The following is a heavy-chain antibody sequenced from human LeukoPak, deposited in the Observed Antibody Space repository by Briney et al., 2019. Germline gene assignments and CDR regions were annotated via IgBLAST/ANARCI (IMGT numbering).Heavy chain of an antibody. J-gene: IGHJ3*02. Sequence: GASVKVSCKVFGNTLTELSMHWVRQAPGKGLESMGGFAPEDGEAIYAQQFQGRLTMTEDTSTDTAYMELSSLTSEDTAVYYCARGGSSYAFDIWGQGTMVTVSS. V-gene: IGHV1-24*01. CDR1: GNTLTELS. D-gene: IGHD3-16*01. CDR3: ARGGSSYAFDI. CDR2: FAPEDGEA.